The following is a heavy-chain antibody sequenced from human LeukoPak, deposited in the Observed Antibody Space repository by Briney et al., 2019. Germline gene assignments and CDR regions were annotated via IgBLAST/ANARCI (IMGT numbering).Heavy chain of an antibody. D-gene: IGHD4-11*01. J-gene: IGHJ4*02. CDR1: GFNFSKND. CDR3: AKAFDYNGLRGEGGSFDC. V-gene: IGHV3-13*01. CDR2: IGVGGDT. Sequence: GGSLRLSCVASGFNFSKNDMHWVRQTTERGLEWVSAIGVGGDTYYADPVKGRFTISIENGKNSVYLQMNSLRAGDTALYFCAKAFDYNGLRGEGGSFDCWGQGALVTVSS.